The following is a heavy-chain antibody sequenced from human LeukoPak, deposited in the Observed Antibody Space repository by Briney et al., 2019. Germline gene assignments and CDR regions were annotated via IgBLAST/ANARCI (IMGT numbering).Heavy chain of an antibody. CDR2: ISWNSGSI. CDR1: GFTFDDYA. D-gene: IGHD1-26*01. V-gene: IGHV3-9*01. Sequence: GGSLRLSCAASGFTFDDYATHWVRQAPGKGLEWVSGISWNSGSIGYADSVKGRFTISKDNAKNSLYLQMNSLRAEDTALYYCAKVFSGSYYGWFDPWGQGTLVTVSS. J-gene: IGHJ5*02. CDR3: AKVFSGSYYGWFDP.